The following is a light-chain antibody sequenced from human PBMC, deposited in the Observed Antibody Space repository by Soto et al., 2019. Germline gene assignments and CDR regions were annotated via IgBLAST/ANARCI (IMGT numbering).Light chain of an antibody. V-gene: IGKV3-20*01. Sequence: VLTQSQGTLSLSPGERFTVSFISSQTVTNDYLAWYQQKDGQAPRLLIYDASTRATGVPDRFSGSGSGPEYTLTITRLEPEDFAVYSCQQYGFSPISFGQGTRLENK. J-gene: IGKJ5*01. CDR2: DAS. CDR1: QTVTNDY. CDR3: QQYGFSPIS.